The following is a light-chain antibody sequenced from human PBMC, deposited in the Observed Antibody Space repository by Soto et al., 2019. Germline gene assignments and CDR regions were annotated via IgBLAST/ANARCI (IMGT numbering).Light chain of an antibody. CDR1: SSNIGGDT. CDR2: TNN. V-gene: IGLV1-44*01. Sequence: QSVLTQPPSVSGTPGQTVTISCSGSSSNIGGDTVSWYQQLPGTAPKLLIFTNNQRPSGVTDRFSGSKSGTSASLAITGLQSEDEADYYCAAWDDSLNVWVFGGGTKLTVL. CDR3: AAWDDSLNVWV. J-gene: IGLJ3*02.